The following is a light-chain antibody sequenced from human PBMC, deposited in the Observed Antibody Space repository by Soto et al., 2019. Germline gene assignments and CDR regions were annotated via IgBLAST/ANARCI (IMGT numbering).Light chain of an antibody. Sequence: EIVLTQSPNTLSLSPGERATLSCRASQNVNNWLAWYQQKPGQAPRLLIYNAFSRATGIPARFSGSGSGTDFTLTISSLEPEDSAVYYCQHRNDWPLTLAEGPRWRSN. CDR2: NAF. V-gene: IGKV3-11*01. CDR3: QHRNDWPLT. J-gene: IGKJ4*01. CDR1: QNVNNW.